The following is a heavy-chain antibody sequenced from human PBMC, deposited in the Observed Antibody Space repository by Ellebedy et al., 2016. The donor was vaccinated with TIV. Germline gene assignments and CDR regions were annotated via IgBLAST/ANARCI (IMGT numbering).Heavy chain of an antibody. V-gene: IGHV3-7*01. CDR1: GFTFSDFW. D-gene: IGHD3-22*01. J-gene: IGHJ3*01. CDR2: IKQDGNEK. CDR3: ARKGVVVSRTKDAFDL. Sequence: GESLKISCAASGFTFSDFWMSWVRQAPGKGLEWVASIKQDGNEKYYVDSVNGRFTISRDNAMNSLYLQMNSLRAEDTAVYHCARKGVVVSRTKDAFDLWGQGTTVTVSS.